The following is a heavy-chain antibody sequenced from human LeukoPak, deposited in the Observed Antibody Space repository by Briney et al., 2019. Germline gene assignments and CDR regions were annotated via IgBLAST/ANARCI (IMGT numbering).Heavy chain of an antibody. Sequence: GGSLRLSCAASGFTFSSYGMHWVRQAPGKGLEWVAVISYDGSNKYYADSVKGRFTISRDSSKNTLYLQMNSLRAEDTAVYYCASGVRSESMDVWGKGTTVTVSS. CDR3: ASGVRSESMDV. D-gene: IGHD3-10*01. CDR2: ISYDGSNK. CDR1: GFTFSSYG. V-gene: IGHV3-30*03. J-gene: IGHJ6*03.